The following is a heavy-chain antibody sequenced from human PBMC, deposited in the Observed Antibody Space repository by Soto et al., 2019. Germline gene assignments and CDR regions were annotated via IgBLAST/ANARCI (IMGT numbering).Heavy chain of an antibody. CDR2: IDHSGYT. CDR1: GGSFSGYY. J-gene: IGHJ3*01. CDR3: ARARWYDAFDV. Sequence: SETLSLTCAVYGGSFSGYYWNWIRQPPGKGLEWIGEIDHSGYTNYNPSLKSRVTISVDTSKNQFSLRLTSVTAADTAVYYFARARWYDAFDVWGQGTVVTVSS. D-gene: IGHD2-15*01. V-gene: IGHV4-34*01.